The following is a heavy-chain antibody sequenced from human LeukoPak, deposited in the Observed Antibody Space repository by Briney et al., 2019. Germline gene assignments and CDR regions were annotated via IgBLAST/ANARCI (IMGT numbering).Heavy chain of an antibody. J-gene: IGHJ6*02. D-gene: IGHD2-15*01. Sequence: PSETLSLTCTVSGGSISSGDYYWSWIRQPPGKGLEWIGYIYYSGSTYYNPSLKSRVTISVDTSKNQFSLKLSSVTAADTAVYYYARTELLPNYYYYYGMDVWGQGTTVTVSS. CDR1: GGSISSGDYY. V-gene: IGHV4-30-4*01. CDR2: IYYSGST. CDR3: ARTELLPNYYYYYGMDV.